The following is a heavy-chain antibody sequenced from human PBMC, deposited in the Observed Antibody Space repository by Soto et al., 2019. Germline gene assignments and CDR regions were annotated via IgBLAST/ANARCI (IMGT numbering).Heavy chain of an antibody. CDR2: INPISGAT. Sequence: ASVKVSCKASGYSFSDYYIHWVRQAPGQGLEWMGWINPISGATNYARKFQGRVTMTRDTSITTVYMDLNRLRSDDTAVFYCARASVRFCSSATCFHRHNWFDPWGQGILVTVSS. CDR3: ARASVRFCSSATCFHRHNWFDP. V-gene: IGHV1-2*02. CDR1: GYSFSDYY. D-gene: IGHD2-2*01. J-gene: IGHJ5*02.